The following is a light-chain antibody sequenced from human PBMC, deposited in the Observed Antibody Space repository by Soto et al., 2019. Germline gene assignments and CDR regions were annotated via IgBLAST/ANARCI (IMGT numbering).Light chain of an antibody. V-gene: IGLV2-23*01. CDR2: GDH. J-gene: IGLJ1*01. CDR1: SSDVGRYSL. Sequence: QSVLTQPASVSGSPGQSITISCTGTSSDVGRYSLVSWYQQHPGKAPKLMSGDHKRPSGVSNRFSGSKSGNTASLTISELQTEDEADYYCCSYAGSNTWVFGTGTKVTVL. CDR3: CSYAGSNTWV.